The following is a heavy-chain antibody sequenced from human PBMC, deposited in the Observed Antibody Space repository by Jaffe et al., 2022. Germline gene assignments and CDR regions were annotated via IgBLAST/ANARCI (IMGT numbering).Heavy chain of an antibody. Sequence: EVQLVESGGGLVQPGGSLRLSCAASGFTFSSYSMNWVRQAPGKGLEWVSYISSSSSTIYYADSVKGRFTISRDNAKNSLYLQMNSLRAEDTAVYYCARDSYDFWSGYYPPDYWGQGTLVTVSS. J-gene: IGHJ4*02. CDR3: ARDSYDFWSGYYPPDY. D-gene: IGHD3-3*01. CDR2: ISSSSSTI. CDR1: GFTFSSYS. V-gene: IGHV3-48*01.